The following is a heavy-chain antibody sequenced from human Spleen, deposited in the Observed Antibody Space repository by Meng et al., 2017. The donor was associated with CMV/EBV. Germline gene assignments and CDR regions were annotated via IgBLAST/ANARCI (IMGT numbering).Heavy chain of an antibody. CDR3: GSGFWSGYRLDQIDY. CDR2: IYYSGST. J-gene: IGHJ4*02. CDR1: GGSISTYY. V-gene: IGHV4-39*07. D-gene: IGHD3-3*01. Sequence: GSLRLSCTVSGGSISTYYWGWIRQPPGKGLEWIGSIYYSGSTYYNPSLKSRVTISVDTSKNQFSLKLSSVTAADTAVYYCGSGFWSGYRLDQIDYWGQGTLVTVSS.